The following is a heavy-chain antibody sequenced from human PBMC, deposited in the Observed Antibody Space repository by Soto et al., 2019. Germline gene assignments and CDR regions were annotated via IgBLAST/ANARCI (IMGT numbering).Heavy chain of an antibody. CDR2: IYYSGST. V-gene: IGHV4-59*01. D-gene: IGHD3-9*01. CDR3: AGIRDDSFYY. CDR1: GGSISSYY. Sequence: SETLSLTCTASGGSISSYYWSWIRQPPGKGLEWIGYIYYSGSTNYNPSLKRRVTISVDTSKNQFSLKLSSVTAADTAVYYCAGIRDDSFYYWGQGTLVTVSS. J-gene: IGHJ4*02.